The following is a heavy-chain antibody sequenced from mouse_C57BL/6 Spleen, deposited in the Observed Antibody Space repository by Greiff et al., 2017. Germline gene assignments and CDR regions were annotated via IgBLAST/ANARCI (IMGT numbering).Heavy chain of an antibody. CDR1: GFNIKDDY. D-gene: IGHD1-2*01. J-gene: IGHJ2*01. CDR3: TPTAMYYFDY. CDR2: IDPENGDP. Sequence: EVQLQQSGAELVRPGASVKLSCTASGFNIKDDYMHWVKQRPEQGLEWIGWIDPENGDPEYASKFQGKATITADTSSNTAYLQLSSLTSEDTAVYYCTPTAMYYFDYWGQGTTLTVSS. V-gene: IGHV14-4*01.